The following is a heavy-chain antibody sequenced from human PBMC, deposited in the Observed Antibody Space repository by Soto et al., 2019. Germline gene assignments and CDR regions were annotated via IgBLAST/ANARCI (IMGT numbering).Heavy chain of an antibody. CDR1: GFSLSTSGVG. CDR2: IYWDDDK. CDR3: AHSRPPRLLDH. V-gene: IGHV2-5*02. Sequence: QITLKESGPTLVKPTQTLTLTCTFSGFSLSTSGVGVGWIRQPPGKALEWLALIYWDDDKRYSPSLNSRLTXTXXPPKNQVVLTMTNMDPVDTATYYCAHSRPPRLLDHWGQGTLVTVSS. D-gene: IGHD6-6*01. J-gene: IGHJ4*02.